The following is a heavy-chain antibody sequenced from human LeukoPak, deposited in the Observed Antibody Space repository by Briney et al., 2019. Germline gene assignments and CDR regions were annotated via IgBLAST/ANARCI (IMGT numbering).Heavy chain of an antibody. CDR3: ARPSHYYDSSGLWVNAFDI. Sequence: QTGRSLRLSCAASGFTFSSYAMHWVRQAPGKGLEWVAVISYDGSNKYYADSVKGRFTISRDNSKNTLYLQMNSLRAADTAVYYCARPSHYYDSSGLWVNAFDIWGQGTMVTVSS. CDR2: ISYDGSNK. J-gene: IGHJ3*02. D-gene: IGHD3-22*01. V-gene: IGHV3-30-3*01. CDR1: GFTFSSYA.